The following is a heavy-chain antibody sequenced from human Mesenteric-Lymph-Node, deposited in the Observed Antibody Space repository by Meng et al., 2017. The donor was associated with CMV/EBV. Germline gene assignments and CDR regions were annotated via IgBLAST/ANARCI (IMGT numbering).Heavy chain of an antibody. Sequence: GESLKISCAASGFTFNSYAITWVRQAPGKGLEYVSGIISNGGSTYYADSVKGRFTISRDNSKNTLYLQMSSLRAEDMAVYYCARPLPVIFDSFDIWGQGTMVTVSS. D-gene: IGHD2-21*01. V-gene: IGHV3-64*02. CDR1: GFTFNSYA. J-gene: IGHJ3*02. CDR3: ARPLPVIFDSFDI. CDR2: IISNGGST.